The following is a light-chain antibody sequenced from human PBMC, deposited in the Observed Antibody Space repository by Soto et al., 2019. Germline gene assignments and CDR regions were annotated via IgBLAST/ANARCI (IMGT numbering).Light chain of an antibody. CDR3: QQYGSSPRT. V-gene: IGKV3-20*01. J-gene: IGKJ1*01. CDR2: GAS. CDR1: QSVSSN. Sequence: TQSPATLSVSPGESATLSCRASQSVSSNLAWYQQKPGQAPRLLIYGASSRATGIPDRFSGRGSGTDLTLTISRLEPEDFAVYYCQQYGSSPRTFGQGTKVDIK.